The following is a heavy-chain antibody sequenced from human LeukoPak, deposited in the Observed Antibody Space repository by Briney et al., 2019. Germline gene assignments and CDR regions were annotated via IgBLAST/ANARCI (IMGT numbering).Heavy chain of an antibody. CDR1: GYTFTSYG. V-gene: IGHV1-18*01. J-gene: IGHJ3*02. D-gene: IGHD3-10*01. Sequence: ASVKVSCKASGYTFTSYGISWVRQAPGQGLEWMGWISAYNGNTNYAQKLQGRVTMATDTSTSTAYMELRSLRSDDTAVYYCAGMWFGELSGIWGQGTMVTVSS. CDR3: AGMWFGELSGI. CDR2: ISAYNGNT.